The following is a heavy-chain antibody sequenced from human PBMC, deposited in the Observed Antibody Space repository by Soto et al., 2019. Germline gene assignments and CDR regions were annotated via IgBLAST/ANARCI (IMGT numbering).Heavy chain of an antibody. J-gene: IGHJ4*02. Sequence: QVQLVESGGGLVKPGGSLRLPCAASGFTLSDSYMSWLRQAPGKGLESLSYISGSSSDTNYADSVKGRFTISRDNAKNSLYLQMNSLRAEDTAVYYCATGPRRLRDWGQGTLVIVSS. CDR2: ISGSSSDT. CDR3: ATGPRRLRD. V-gene: IGHV3-11*05. CDR1: GFTLSDSY.